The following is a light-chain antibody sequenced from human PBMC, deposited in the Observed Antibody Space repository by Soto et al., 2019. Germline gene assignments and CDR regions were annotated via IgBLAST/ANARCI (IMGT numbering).Light chain of an antibody. CDR3: QQYNSHSQT. CDR2: AAS. V-gene: IGKV1-39*01. CDR1: QSISSY. Sequence: DIQMTQSPSSLSASVGDRVTITCRASQSISSYLNWYQQKPGKAPKLLIYAASSLQSGVPSRFSGSGSGTDFTLTISSLQPDDFATYYCQQYNSHSQTFGQGTRVDIK. J-gene: IGKJ1*01.